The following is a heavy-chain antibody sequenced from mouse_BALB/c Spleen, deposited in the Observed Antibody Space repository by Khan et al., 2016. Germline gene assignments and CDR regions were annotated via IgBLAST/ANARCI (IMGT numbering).Heavy chain of an antibody. CDR2: ISSGGSYT. V-gene: IGHV5-9-3*01. D-gene: IGHD2-12*01. CDR3: ARKTTDDCDY. Sequence: EVELVESGGGLVKPGGSLKLSCAASGFTLSSYAMSWVRQTPEKRLEWVATISSGGSYTYYSDRVKGRFTIFRDNAKKTLYLQVSRLRSEDTAMYYCARKTTDDCDYWGQGTTLTVAS. CDR1: GFTLSSYA. J-gene: IGHJ2*01.